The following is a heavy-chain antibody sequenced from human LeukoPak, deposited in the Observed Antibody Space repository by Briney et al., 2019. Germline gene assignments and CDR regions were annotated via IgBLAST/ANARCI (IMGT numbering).Heavy chain of an antibody. D-gene: IGHD6-19*01. V-gene: IGHV4-30-2*01. CDR3: ARDLTPMPYSSPSNYFDY. J-gene: IGHJ4*02. CDR1: GGSISSGGYS. CDR2: IYHSGST. Sequence: PSETLSLTCAVSGGSISSGGYSWSWIRQPPGKGLEWIGYIYHSGSTYYNPSLKSRVTISVDRSKNQFSLKLSSVTAADTAVYYCARDLTPMPYSSPSNYFDYWGQGTLVTVSS.